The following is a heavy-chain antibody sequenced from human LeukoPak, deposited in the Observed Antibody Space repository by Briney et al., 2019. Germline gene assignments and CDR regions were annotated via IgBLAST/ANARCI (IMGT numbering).Heavy chain of an antibody. CDR2: ITPIFGRA. CDR1: GGTFSSLT. D-gene: IGHD2-2*01. V-gene: IGHV1-69*13. Sequence: SVKVSCKASGGTFSSLTINWVRQAPGQGLEWMGGITPIFGRANYAQKFQGRVTITADDSTSTAYMELSSLRSEDTAVYYCADLVYCSSSSCYEPFNQTWGQGTLVTVSP. CDR3: ADLVYCSSSSCYEPFNQT. J-gene: IGHJ4*02.